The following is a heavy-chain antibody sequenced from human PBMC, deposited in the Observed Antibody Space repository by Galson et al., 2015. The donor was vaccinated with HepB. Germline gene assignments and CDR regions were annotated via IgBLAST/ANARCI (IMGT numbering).Heavy chain of an antibody. D-gene: IGHD6-13*01. J-gene: IGHJ4*02. Sequence: SETLSPTCIVSGGSISSYYWSWIRQPPGKGLEWIGYIYYSGSTNYNPSLKSRVTISVDTSKNQFSLKLSSVTAADTAVYYCARGLALGAAAVSMYFDYWGQGTLVTVSS. V-gene: IGHV4-59*01. CDR2: IYYSGST. CDR3: ARGLALGAAAVSMYFDY. CDR1: GGSISSYY.